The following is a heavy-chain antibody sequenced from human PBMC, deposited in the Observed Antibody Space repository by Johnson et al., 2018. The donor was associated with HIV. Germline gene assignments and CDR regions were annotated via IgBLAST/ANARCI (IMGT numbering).Heavy chain of an antibody. CDR1: EFTFSAFG. V-gene: IGHV3-30*18. CDR2: ISYDGSNK. Sequence: QVQLVESGGGVVQPGRSLRLSCAASEFTFSAFGMHWVRQAPGKGLEWVAVISYDGSNKYYTDSVKGRFTISRDNSKNTLYLQMNSLRAEDTAVYYCAKASDIGAFDIWGQGTMVTVSS. D-gene: IGHD2-15*01. J-gene: IGHJ3*02. CDR3: AKASDIGAFDI.